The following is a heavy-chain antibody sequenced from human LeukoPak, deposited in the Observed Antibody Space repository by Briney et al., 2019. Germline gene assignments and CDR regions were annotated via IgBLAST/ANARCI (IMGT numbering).Heavy chain of an antibody. CDR1: GFTFSDYW. CDR2: INSDGRIT. CDR3: ARGHYGLDY. V-gene: IGHV3-74*01. J-gene: IGHJ4*02. D-gene: IGHD4-17*01. Sequence: GGSLRLSCAASGFTFSDYWMHWVRQASGKGLVGVSRINSDGRITSYADSVKGRFTISRDNAKNSLYLEMNSLRAEDTAVYYCARGHYGLDYWGQGTLVTVSS.